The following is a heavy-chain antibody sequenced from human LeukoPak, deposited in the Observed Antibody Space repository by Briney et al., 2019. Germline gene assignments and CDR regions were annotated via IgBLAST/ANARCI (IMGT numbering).Heavy chain of an antibody. D-gene: IGHD6-19*01. CDR1: GFTVSSNY. V-gene: IGHV3-53*01. Sequence: GGSLRLSCAASGFTVSSNYMSWVRQAPGKGLEWVSVIYSGGSTYYADSVKGRFTISRDSSKNTLYLQMNSLRAEDTAVYYCATEVLAVADGVHAFDIWGQGTMVTVSS. CDR3: ATEVLAVADGVHAFDI. J-gene: IGHJ3*02. CDR2: IYSGGST.